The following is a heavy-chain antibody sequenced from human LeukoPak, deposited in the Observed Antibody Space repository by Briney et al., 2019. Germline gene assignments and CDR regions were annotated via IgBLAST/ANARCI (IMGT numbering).Heavy chain of an antibody. CDR3: ARGSAVDYDFWSGYSGGDFDY. D-gene: IGHD3-3*01. Sequence: ASVKVSCKASGYTFTSYGISWVRQAPGQGLEWMGWISAYNGNTNYAQKLQGRVTMTTDTSTSTAYMEVRSLRSDDTAVYYCARGSAVDYDFWSGYSGGDFDYWGQGTLVTVSS. CDR2: ISAYNGNT. CDR1: GYTFTSYG. V-gene: IGHV1-18*01. J-gene: IGHJ4*02.